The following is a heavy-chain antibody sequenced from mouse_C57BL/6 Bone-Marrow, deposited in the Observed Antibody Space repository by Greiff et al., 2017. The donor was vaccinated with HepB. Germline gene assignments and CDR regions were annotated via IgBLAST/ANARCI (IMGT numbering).Heavy chain of an antibody. CDR3: ARRKFHWYFDV. CDR2: ISYSGST. D-gene: IGHD1-3*01. CDR1: GYSITSDY. Sequence: EVHLVESGPGLAKPSQTLSLTCSVTGYSITSDYRNWIRKFPGNKLEYMGYISYSGSTYYNPSLKSRISITRDTSKNQYYLQLNSVTTEDTATYYCARRKFHWYFDVWGTGTTVTVSS. J-gene: IGHJ1*03. V-gene: IGHV3-8*01.